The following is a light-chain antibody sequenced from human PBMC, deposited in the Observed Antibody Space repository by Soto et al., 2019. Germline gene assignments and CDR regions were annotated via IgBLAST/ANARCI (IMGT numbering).Light chain of an antibody. V-gene: IGLV1-44*01. CDR1: SCDIGSCI. J-gene: IGLJ1*01. Sequence: QSVLTQPPSASGTSGQWVTISSSGSSCDIGSCIVKWDQQLPVTAPKLLMNSNNQRPSGVPDRFSGSKSGTSASLAISGLQSEDEADYYCAAWDDSLNGYVFGTGTKVTVL. CDR2: SNN. CDR3: AAWDDSLNGYV.